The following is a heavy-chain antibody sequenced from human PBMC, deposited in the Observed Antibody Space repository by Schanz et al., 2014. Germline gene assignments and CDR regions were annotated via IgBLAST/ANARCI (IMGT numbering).Heavy chain of an antibody. J-gene: IGHJ4*02. CDR2: INSDGSSA. D-gene: IGHD3-10*01. Sequence: LVESGGGFVQPGGSLRLSCAASGFTFSSYWMHWVRQAPGKGLVWISRINSDGSSASYADSVKGRFTISRDNAKNTLYLQMNSVRAEDSAVYYCTRGSGSRSYGWYYDSWGQGTLVTVSS. V-gene: IGHV3-74*01. CDR1: GFTFSSYW. CDR3: TRGSGSRSYGWYYDS.